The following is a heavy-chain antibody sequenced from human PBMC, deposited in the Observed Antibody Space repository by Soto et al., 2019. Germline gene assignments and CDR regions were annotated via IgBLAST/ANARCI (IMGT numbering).Heavy chain of an antibody. V-gene: IGHV3-74*01. CDR1: GFTFSSYW. D-gene: IGHD3-9*01. J-gene: IGHJ3*02. CDR3: ARPRTSDWAYDI. CDR2: IKTDGSDT. Sequence: EVQLVESGGGLVQPGGSLRLSCAASGFTFSSYWMHWVRQSPGKGLVWVSRIKTDGSDTHYADSVKGRFTISRDNAKSTLYLQMNSLRDADTAVYYCARPRTSDWAYDIWGQGTMVIVSS.